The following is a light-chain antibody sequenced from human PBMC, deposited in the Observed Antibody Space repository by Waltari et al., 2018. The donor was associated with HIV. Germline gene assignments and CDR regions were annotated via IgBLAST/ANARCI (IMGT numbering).Light chain of an antibody. CDR1: SLRTYY. J-gene: IGLJ3*02. V-gene: IGLV3-19*01. Sequence: SELTQDPAVSVALGQTVSIPCQGDSLRTYYASLYLHKPGQSPVLVISPIHNRPSGIPDRFAGSSAGNTASLTITGAQAEDEGDYYWNSRDRAGHHVVFGGGTKLTVL. CDR3: NSRDRAGHHVV. CDR2: PIH.